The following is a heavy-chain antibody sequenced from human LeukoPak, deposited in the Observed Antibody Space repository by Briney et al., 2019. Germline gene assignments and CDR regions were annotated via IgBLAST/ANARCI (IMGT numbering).Heavy chain of an antibody. CDR1: GYSFTSYC. D-gene: IGHD3-9*01. J-gene: IGHJ3*02. CDR2: IYPGDSDT. CDR3: ARPLEGYYDILTGYYFDAFDI. V-gene: IGHV5-51*01. Sequence: GESLKISCKGSGYSFTSYCIGWVRQMPGKGLEWLGIIYPGDSDTRYSPSFQGQVTISADKSISTAYLQWSSLKASDTVMYYCARPLEGYYDILTGYYFDAFDIWGQGTMVTVSS.